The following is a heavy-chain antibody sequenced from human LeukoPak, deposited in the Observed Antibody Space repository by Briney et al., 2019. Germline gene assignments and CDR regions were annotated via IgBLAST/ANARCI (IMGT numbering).Heavy chain of an antibody. V-gene: IGHV3-30*19. D-gene: IGHD2-2*01. J-gene: IGHJ4*02. CDR1: EFTLSTYG. Sequence: GGSLRLSCVASEFTLSTYGMHWVRQAPGRGLEWVADISFDGIEKYYADSVKGRFTISKGYSRDTVYLEMNSLRADDTAVYYCARGHLEYCTTASCYVFDSWGQGTLVSVSS. CDR3: ARGHLEYCTTASCYVFDS. CDR2: ISFDGIEK.